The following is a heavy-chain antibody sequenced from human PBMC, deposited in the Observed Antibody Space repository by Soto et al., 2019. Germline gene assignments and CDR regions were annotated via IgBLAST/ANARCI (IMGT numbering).Heavy chain of an antibody. CDR2: ISYDGSNK. Sequence: QVQLVESGGGVVQPGRSLRLSCAASGFTFSSYAMHWVRQVPGKGLEWVAVISYDGSNKYYADSVKGRFTISRDNSKNTLYPQMNSLRAEDTAGYYCARPLWRDDYNWGYFDLWGRGTLVTVSS. J-gene: IGHJ2*01. CDR3: ARPLWRDDYNWGYFDL. CDR1: GFTFSSYA. V-gene: IGHV3-30-3*01. D-gene: IGHD4-4*01.